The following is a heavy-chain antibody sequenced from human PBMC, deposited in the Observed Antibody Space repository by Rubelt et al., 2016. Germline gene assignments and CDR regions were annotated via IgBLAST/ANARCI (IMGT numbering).Heavy chain of an antibody. V-gene: IGHV4-59*05. J-gene: IGHJ4*02. D-gene: IGHD4-11*01. CDR1: GGSISSYY. Sequence: QVQLQESGPGLVKPSETLSLTCTVSGGSISSYYWSWIRQPPGKGLEWIGSIYYSGSTYYNPSLKSRVTISVDPSKNQFSLKLSSVTAAETAVYYCARLRSGYSKNFDYWGQGTLVTVSS. CDR3: ARLRSGYSKNFDY. CDR2: IYYSGST.